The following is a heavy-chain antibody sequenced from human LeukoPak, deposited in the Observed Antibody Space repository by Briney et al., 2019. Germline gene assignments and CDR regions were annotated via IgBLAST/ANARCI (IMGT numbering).Heavy chain of an antibody. V-gene: IGHV4-39*01. CDR2: IYYSGTT. D-gene: IGHD4-23*01. J-gene: IGHJ4*02. CDR3: ARLEATVLTRTIDY. CDR1: GGSISAKSYSSNNH. Sequence: SETLSLTCTVSGGSISAKSYSSNNHWGWVRQPPGKGLEWIGSIYYSGTTYYNPSLKSRVTISVDTSKNQFSLKLSSVTATDTAIYYCARLEATVLTRTIDYWGQGTLVTVSS.